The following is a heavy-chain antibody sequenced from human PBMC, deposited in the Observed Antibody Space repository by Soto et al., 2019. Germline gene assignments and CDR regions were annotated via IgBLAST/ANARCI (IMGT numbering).Heavy chain of an antibody. CDR2: INAGNGNT. CDR3: ARDPVGLYSSSWYSSGFDY. CDR1: GYTFTSYG. D-gene: IGHD6-13*01. V-gene: IGHV1-3*01. Sequence: ASVKVSWKASGYTFTSYGISWVRQAPGQGLEWMGWINAGNGNTKYSQKFQGRVTITRDTSASTAYMELSSLRSEDTAVYYCARDPVGLYSSSWYSSGFDYWGQGTLVTVSS. J-gene: IGHJ4*02.